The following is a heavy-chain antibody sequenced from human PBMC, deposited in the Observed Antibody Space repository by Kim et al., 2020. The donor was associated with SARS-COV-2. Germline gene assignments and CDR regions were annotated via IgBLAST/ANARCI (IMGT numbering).Heavy chain of an antibody. D-gene: IGHD3-16*02. J-gene: IGHJ5*02. V-gene: IGHV3-48*03. CDR1: GFTFSSYE. CDR2: ISSSGSTI. CDR3: ARDDYVWGSYRYGSYNWFDP. Sequence: LRLSCAASGFTFSSYEMNWVRQAPGKGLEWVSYISSSGSTIYYADSVKGRFTISRDNAKNSLYLQMNSLRAEDTAVYYCARDDYVWGSYRYGSYNWFDPWGQGTLVTVSS.